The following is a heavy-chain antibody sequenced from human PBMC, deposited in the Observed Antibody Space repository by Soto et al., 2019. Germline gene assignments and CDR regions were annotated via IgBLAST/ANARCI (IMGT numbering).Heavy chain of an antibody. J-gene: IGHJ4*02. V-gene: IGHV3-11*01. CDR1: GFTFSDYY. Sequence: KPGGSLRLSCAASGFTFSDYYMSWIRQAPGKGLEWVSYISSSGSTIYYADSVKGRFTISRDNAKNSLYLQMNSLRAEDTAVYYCARDGYSSGWDGNNRVRGLDYWGQGTLVTVSS. D-gene: IGHD6-19*01. CDR2: ISSSGSTI. CDR3: ARDGYSSGWDGNNRVRGLDY.